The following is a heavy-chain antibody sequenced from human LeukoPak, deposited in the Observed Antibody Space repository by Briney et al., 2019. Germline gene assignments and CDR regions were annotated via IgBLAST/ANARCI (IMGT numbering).Heavy chain of an antibody. Sequence: PSETLSLTCAVYGGSFSGYYWSWIRQPPGKGLEWIGEINHSGSTNYNPSLKSRVTISVDTSKNQFSLKLSSVTAADTAVYYCARRLENPGAFDYWGQGTLVTVSS. V-gene: IGHV4-34*01. CDR3: ARRLENPGAFDY. D-gene: IGHD1-1*01. CDR1: GGSFSGYY. CDR2: INHSGST. J-gene: IGHJ4*02.